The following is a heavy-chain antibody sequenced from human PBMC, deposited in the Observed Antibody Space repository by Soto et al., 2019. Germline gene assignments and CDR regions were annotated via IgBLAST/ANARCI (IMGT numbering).Heavy chain of an antibody. J-gene: IGHJ4*02. D-gene: IGHD5-12*01. Sequence: SETLSLTCTVSGGSISSYYWSWIRQPPGKGLEWIGYIYYSGSTNYNPSLKSRVTISVDTSKNQFSLKLSSVTAADTAVYYCASASKDIVASFFDYWGQGTLVTVSS. CDR1: GGSISSYY. V-gene: IGHV4-59*08. CDR2: IYYSGST. CDR3: ASASKDIVASFFDY.